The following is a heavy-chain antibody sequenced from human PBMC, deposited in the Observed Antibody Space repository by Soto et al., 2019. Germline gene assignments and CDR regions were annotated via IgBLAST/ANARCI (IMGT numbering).Heavy chain of an antibody. V-gene: IGHV4-31*03. J-gene: IGHJ4*02. CDR3: ARDLGKLITPAP. Sequence: PSETLSLTCTVSGGSIRSGGYNWSWIRQLPGKGLEWIGYIFHTGNTYYNPSLKSRVTISVDTSQNQFSLRLSSVTAADTALYYCARDLGKLITPAPWGQGVLVTVYS. CDR2: IFHTGNT. D-gene: IGHD7-27*01. CDR1: GGSIRSGGYN.